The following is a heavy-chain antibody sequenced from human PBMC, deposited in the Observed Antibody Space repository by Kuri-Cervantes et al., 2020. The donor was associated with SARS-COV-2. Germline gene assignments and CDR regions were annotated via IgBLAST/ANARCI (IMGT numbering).Heavy chain of an antibody. CDR3: ARDYPLRWPFWNYYYYMDV. CDR1: GFTFNIHG. J-gene: IGHJ6*03. Sequence: GESLKISCIASGFTFNIHGMTWVRQAPGKGLEWVANIKQDGSEKYYVDSVKGRFTISRDNAKNSLYLQMNSLRAEDTAVYYCARDYPLRWPFWNYYYYMDVWGKGTTVTVSS. V-gene: IGHV3-7*01. CDR2: IKQDGSEK. D-gene: IGHD4-23*01.